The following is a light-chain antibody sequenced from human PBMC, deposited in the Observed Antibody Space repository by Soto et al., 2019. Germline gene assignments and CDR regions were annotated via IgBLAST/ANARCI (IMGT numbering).Light chain of an antibody. CDR2: EVS. J-gene: IGLJ1*01. Sequence: QSALTQPASVSGSPGQSITFSCTGTSSDVGSYGLVSWYQQHPGKAPKLMIYEVSQRPSGVSNRFSGSQSGNTASLTISGLQAEDEADYYCCSYAGGSIIDVFGTGTKVTVL. V-gene: IGLV2-23*02. CDR1: SSDVGSYGL. CDR3: CSYAGGSIIDV.